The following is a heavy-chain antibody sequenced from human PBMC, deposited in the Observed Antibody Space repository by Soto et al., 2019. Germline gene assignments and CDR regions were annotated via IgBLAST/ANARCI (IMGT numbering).Heavy chain of an antibody. CDR1: GGSFSGYY. J-gene: IGHJ4*02. CDR3: ASRPWGYCSGGSCYPSRFDY. D-gene: IGHD2-15*01. CDR2: INHSGST. Sequence: PSETLSLTCAVYGGSFSGYYWSWIRQPPGKGLEWIGEINHSGSTNYNPSLKSRVTISVDTSKNQFSLKLSSVTAADTAVYYCASRPWGYCSGGSCYPSRFDYWGQGTLVTVSS. V-gene: IGHV4-34*01.